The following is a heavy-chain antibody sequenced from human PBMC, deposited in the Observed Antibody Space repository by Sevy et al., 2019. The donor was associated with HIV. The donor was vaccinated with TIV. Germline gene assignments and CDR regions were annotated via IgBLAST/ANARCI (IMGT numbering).Heavy chain of an antibody. D-gene: IGHD5-12*01. J-gene: IGHJ6*02. Sequence: SETLSLTCTVSGGSISSYYWSWIRQPPGKGLEWIGYIYYSGSTNYNPSLKSPVTISVDTSKNQFSLKLSCVTAADTDVYYCAGGNSGYDWHYYYGMDVWGQGTMVTVSS. CDR2: IYYSGST. V-gene: IGHV4-59*01. CDR1: GGSISSYY. CDR3: AGGNSGYDWHYYYGMDV.